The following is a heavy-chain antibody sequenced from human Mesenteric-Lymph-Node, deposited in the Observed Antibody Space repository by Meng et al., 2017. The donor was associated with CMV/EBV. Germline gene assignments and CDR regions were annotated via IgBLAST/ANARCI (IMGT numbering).Heavy chain of an antibody. CDR2: IYYSGST. D-gene: IGHD1-26*01. CDR1: GGSISSSRSY. J-gene: IGHJ4*02. Sequence: SETLSLTCTVSGGSISSSRSYWGWIRQPPGKGLEWIGSIYYSGSTYYNPSLKSRVTISVDTSKNQFSLKLSSVTAADTAVYYCARHIRYGEYGSYYFDYWGQGTLVTVSS. CDR3: ARHIRYGEYGSYYFDY. V-gene: IGHV4-39*01.